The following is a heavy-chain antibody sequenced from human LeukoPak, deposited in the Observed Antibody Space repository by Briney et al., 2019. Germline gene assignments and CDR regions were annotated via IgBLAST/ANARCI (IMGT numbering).Heavy chain of an antibody. Sequence: GGSLRLSCAASGFTFSSYSMNWVRQAPGKGLEWVANIKQDGSEKYYVDSVKGRFTISRDNAKNSLYLQMNSLRAEDTAVYYCASDDSSGYYYDAFDIWGQGTMVTVSS. V-gene: IGHV3-7*01. CDR2: IKQDGSEK. CDR1: GFTFSSYS. CDR3: ASDDSSGYYYDAFDI. J-gene: IGHJ3*02. D-gene: IGHD3-22*01.